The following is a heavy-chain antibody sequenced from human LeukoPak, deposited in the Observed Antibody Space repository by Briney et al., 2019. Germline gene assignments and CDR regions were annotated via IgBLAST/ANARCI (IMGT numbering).Heavy chain of an antibody. CDR1: GGTFSSCA. J-gene: IGHJ3*02. D-gene: IGHD3-10*01. CDR2: IIPIFGTA. Sequence: SVKVSCKASGGTFSSCAISWVRQAPGQGLEWMGGIIPIFGTANYAQKFQGRVTITADKSTSTAYMELSSLRSEDTAVYYCARAGDYGSGSLAFDIWAQGTMVTVSS. CDR3: ARAGDYGSGSLAFDI. V-gene: IGHV1-69*06.